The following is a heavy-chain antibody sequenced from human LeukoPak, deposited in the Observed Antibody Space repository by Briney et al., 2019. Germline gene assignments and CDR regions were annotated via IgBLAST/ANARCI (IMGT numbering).Heavy chain of an antibody. CDR1: GGSISSYY. J-gene: IGHJ6*02. CDR2: IYYSGST. Sequence: SETLSLTCTVSGGSISSYYWSWIRQPPGKGLEWIGYIYYSGSTNYNPSLKSRVIISVDTSKKQFSLKLTSLTAADTAVYYCARVLQGDYGTSYGMDVWGQGTTVTVSS. V-gene: IGHV4-59*01. D-gene: IGHD4-17*01. CDR3: ARVLQGDYGTSYGMDV.